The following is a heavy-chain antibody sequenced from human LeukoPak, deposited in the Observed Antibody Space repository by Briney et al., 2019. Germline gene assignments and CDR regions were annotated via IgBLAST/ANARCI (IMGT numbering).Heavy chain of an antibody. D-gene: IGHD6-6*01. CDR2: INPNSGGT. Sequence: ASVKVSCKASGYTFTGYYMHWVRQAPGQGLEWMGWINPNSGGTNYAQKFQGRVTMTRDTSISTAYMELSRLRSNDTAVYYCARDQIGAARNWFDPWGQGTLVTVSS. CDR3: ARDQIGAARNWFDP. V-gene: IGHV1-2*02. J-gene: IGHJ5*02. CDR1: GYTFTGYY.